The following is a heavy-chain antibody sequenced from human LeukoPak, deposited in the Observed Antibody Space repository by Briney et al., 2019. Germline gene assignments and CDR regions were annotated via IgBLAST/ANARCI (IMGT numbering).Heavy chain of an antibody. Sequence: GGSLRLSCAASGFTFSSYSMNWVRQAPGKGLEWVSYINGLSSTIYYADSVKGRFTISRDNAKNSLYLQMNSLRAEDTAVYYCAGDYTGSYWFDYWGQGTLVTVSS. CDR2: INGLSSTI. J-gene: IGHJ4*02. D-gene: IGHD1-26*01. V-gene: IGHV3-48*01. CDR3: AGDYTGSYWFDY. CDR1: GFTFSSYS.